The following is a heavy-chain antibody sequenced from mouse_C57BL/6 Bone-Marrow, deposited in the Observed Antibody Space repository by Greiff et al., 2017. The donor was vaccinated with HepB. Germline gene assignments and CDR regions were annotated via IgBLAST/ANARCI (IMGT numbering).Heavy chain of an antibody. CDR3: ARNCYGSSYNFDY. D-gene: IGHD1-1*01. J-gene: IGHJ2*01. CDR2: IDPSDSYT. Sequence: VQLQQPGAELVRPGTSVKLSCKASGYTFTSYWMHWVKQRPGQGLEWIGVIDPSDSYTNYNQKFKGKATLTVDTSSSTAYMQLSSLTSEDSAVYYCARNCYGSSYNFDYWGQGTTLTVSS. V-gene: IGHV1-59*01. CDR1: GYTFTSYW.